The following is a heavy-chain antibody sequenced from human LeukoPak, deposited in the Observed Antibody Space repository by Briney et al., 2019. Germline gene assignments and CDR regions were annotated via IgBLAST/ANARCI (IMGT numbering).Heavy chain of an antibody. CDR2: INPSGGST. CDR1: GYTFTSYY. Sequence: ASVKGSCKASGYTFTSYYMHWVRQAPGQGLEWMGIINPSGGSTSYAQKFQGRVTMTRETSTSTVYMELSSLRSEDTAAYYCANIHHGVRGPKVDYWGQGTLVTVSS. V-gene: IGHV1-46*01. CDR3: ANIHHGVRGPKVDY. J-gene: IGHJ4*02. D-gene: IGHD3-10*01.